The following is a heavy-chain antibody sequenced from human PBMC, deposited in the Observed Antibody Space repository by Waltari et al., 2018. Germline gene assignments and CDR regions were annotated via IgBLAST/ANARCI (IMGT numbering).Heavy chain of an antibody. CDR1: GGTFSSYA. CDR3: ARDDYDYIWGSYRIGYFDY. CDR2: IIPIFGTA. V-gene: IGHV1-69*08. D-gene: IGHD3-16*02. J-gene: IGHJ4*03. Sequence: QVQLVQSGAEVKKPGSSVKVSCKASGGTFSSYAISWVRQAPGQGLEWMGRIIPIFGTANYAQKFQGRVTITADKSTSTAYMELSSLRSEDTAVYYCARDDYDYIWGSYRIGYFDYWGQGTTVTVSS.